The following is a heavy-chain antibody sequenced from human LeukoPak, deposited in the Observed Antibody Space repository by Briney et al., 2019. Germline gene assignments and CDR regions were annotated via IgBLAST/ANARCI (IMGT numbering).Heavy chain of an antibody. CDR2: IYSGGST. CDR1: GFTVSSNY. D-gene: IGHD1-7*01. Sequence: GGSLRLSCAASGFTVSSNYMSWVRQAPGKGLEWVSVIYSGGSTYYADSVKGRFTISRDNSKNTLYLQMNSLRAEDTAVYYCARVARNYYAFDIWGQGTMVTVSS. V-gene: IGHV3-53*01. J-gene: IGHJ3*02. CDR3: ARVARNYYAFDI.